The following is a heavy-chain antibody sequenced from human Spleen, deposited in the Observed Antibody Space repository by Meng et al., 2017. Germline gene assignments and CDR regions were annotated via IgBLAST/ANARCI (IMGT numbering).Heavy chain of an antibody. CDR3: ATRGNPYLNC. J-gene: IGHJ4*02. Sequence: ASVKVSCKASGHTFTTYDINWVRQATGQGLEWMGWMNPHNGNTAYAQKFQGKVTMTRNISIDTAYLEVSSLRSEDTAVYYCATRGNPYLNCWGQGTLVTVSS. CDR1: GHTFTTYD. V-gene: IGHV1-8*01. CDR2: MNPHNGNT.